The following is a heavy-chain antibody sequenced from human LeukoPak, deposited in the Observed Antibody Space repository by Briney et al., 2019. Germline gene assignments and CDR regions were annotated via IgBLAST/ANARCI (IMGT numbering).Heavy chain of an antibody. V-gene: IGHV1-69*06. J-gene: IGHJ4*02. CDR2: TIPIFGTA. Sequence: GASVKVSCKASGGTFSSYAISWVRQAPGQGLEWMGGTIPIFGTANYAQKFQGRVTITADKSTSTAYMELSSLRSEDMAVYYCARDLGGMTTVTGDYWGRGTLVTVSS. CDR3: ARDLGGMTTVTGDY. CDR1: GGTFSSYA. D-gene: IGHD4-11*01.